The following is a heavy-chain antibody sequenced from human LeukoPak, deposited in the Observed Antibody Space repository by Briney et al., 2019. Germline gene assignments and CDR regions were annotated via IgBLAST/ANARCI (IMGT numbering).Heavy chain of an antibody. V-gene: IGHV1-2*02. J-gene: IGHJ6*02. CDR3: ARDRGGMDV. CDR2: INLNSGGT. D-gene: IGHD5-12*01. CDR1: GYTFTGYY. Sequence: ASVTVSCKASGYTFTGYYMHWVRQAPGQGLEWMGWINLNSGGTNYAQKFQGRVTMTRDTSISTAYMELSRLRSDDTAVYYCARDRGGMDVWGQGTTVTVSS.